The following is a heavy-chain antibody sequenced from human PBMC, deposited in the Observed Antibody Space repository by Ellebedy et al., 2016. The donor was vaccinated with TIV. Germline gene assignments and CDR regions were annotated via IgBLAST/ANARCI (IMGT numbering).Heavy chain of an antibody. CDR3: ASPDEYFQH. CDR2: INHSGST. V-gene: IGHV4-34*01. CDR1: GGSFSGYY. D-gene: IGHD1-14*01. Sequence: SETLSLXCAVYGGSFSGYYWSWIRQPPGKGLEWIGEINHSGSTNYNPSLKSRVTISVDTSKNQFSLKLSSVTAADTAVYYCASPDEYFQHWGQGTLVTVSS. J-gene: IGHJ1*01.